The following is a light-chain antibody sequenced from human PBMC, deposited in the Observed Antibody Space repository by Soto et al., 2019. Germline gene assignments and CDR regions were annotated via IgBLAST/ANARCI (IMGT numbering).Light chain of an antibody. CDR2: GVS. CDR1: SSDVGGYKY. J-gene: IGLJ1*01. CDR3: SSYTRSSTFV. Sequence: QSVLTQPASLSGSPGQSITISCTGTSSDVGGYKYVSWFQQHPGKAPKLMIYGVSNRPSGVSHRFSGSKSGNTASLIISGLQAEDAADYYCSSYTRSSTFVFGTGTQLTVL. V-gene: IGLV2-14*01.